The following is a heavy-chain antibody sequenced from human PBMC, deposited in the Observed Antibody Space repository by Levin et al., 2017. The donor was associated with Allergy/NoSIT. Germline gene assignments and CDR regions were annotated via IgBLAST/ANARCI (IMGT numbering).Heavy chain of an antibody. D-gene: IGHD3-10*01. J-gene: IGHJ4*02. CDR2: INPSGGT. CDR3: AAYFFGSGSFYFDY. CDR1: DGSFTSYF. V-gene: IGHV4-34*01. Sequence: RSSETLSLTCGVIDGSFTSYFWGWIRHSPGKAPEWIGDINPSGGTNYNPSLKSRVSISLDTSKKHFSLRLTSVTAADTGVYFCAAYFFGSGSFYFDYWGQGNQVSVSS.